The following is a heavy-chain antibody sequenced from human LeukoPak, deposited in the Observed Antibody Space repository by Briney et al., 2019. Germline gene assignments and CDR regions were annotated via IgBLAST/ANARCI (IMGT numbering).Heavy chain of an antibody. CDR1: GGSISSYY. D-gene: IGHD4/OR15-4a*01. Sequence: PSETLSLTCTVSGGSISSYYWSWIRQPPGKGLEWIGYIYYSGSTNYNPSLKSRVTISVDTSKNQFSLRLSSVTAADTAVYYCARDLGRSGANWLDPWGQGTLVTVSS. V-gene: IGHV4-59*01. CDR2: IYYSGST. J-gene: IGHJ5*02. CDR3: ARDLGRSGANWLDP.